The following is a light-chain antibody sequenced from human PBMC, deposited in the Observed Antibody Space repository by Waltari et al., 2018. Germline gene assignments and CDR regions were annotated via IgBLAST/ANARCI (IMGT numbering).Light chain of an antibody. CDR2: EDS. J-gene: IGLJ7*01. V-gene: IGLV1-51*02. CDR3: GTWDSSLSGAV. CDR1: SSNIGTNY. Sequence: QSVLTQPPSVSAAPGQRVTISCPGGSSNIGTNYVSWYRQFPGTAPKLLIYEDSERPSGIPGRFSGSKSGTSATLDITGLQAGDEADYYCGTWDSSLSGAVLGGGTHLTVL.